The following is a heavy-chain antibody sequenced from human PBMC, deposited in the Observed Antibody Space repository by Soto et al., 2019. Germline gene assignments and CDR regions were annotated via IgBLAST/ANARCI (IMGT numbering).Heavy chain of an antibody. D-gene: IGHD6-13*01. Sequence: ASVKVSCKASGYTFTGYYMHWVRQAPGQGLEWMGWINPNSGGTNYAQKFQGWVTMTRDTSSSTAYMELSRLRSDDTAVCYCARDAEADSSSWYAFDIWGQGTMVTVSS. V-gene: IGHV1-2*04. J-gene: IGHJ3*02. CDR2: INPNSGGT. CDR3: ARDAEADSSSWYAFDI. CDR1: GYTFTGYY.